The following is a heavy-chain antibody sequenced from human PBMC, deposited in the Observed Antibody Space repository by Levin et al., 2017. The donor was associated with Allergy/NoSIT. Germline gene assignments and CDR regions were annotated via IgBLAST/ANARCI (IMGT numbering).Heavy chain of an antibody. CDR2: ISSSSSTI. V-gene: IGHV3-48*02. CDR3: ARDRVIYDYIWGSYRYTPDFDY. Sequence: LTCAASGFTFGSYSMNWVRQAPGKGLEWVSYISSSSSTIYYADSVKGRFTISRDNAKNSLYLQMNSLRDEDTAVYYCARDRVIYDYIWGSYRYTPDFDYWGQGTLVTVSS. J-gene: IGHJ4*02. CDR1: GFTFGSYS. D-gene: IGHD3-16*02.